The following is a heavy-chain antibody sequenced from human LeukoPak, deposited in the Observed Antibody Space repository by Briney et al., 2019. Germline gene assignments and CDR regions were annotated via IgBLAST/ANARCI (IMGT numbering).Heavy chain of an antibody. CDR2: IYYSGST. D-gene: IGHD3-10*01. J-gene: IGHJ4*02. Sequence: SETLSLTCTVSGGSISSYYWSWIRQPPGKGLEWIGYIYYSGSTNYNPSLKSRVTISVDTSKNQFSLKLSSVTAADTAVYYCASGKRNLLWFGELDYWGQGTLVTVSS. CDR1: GGSISSYY. CDR3: ASGKRNLLWFGELDY. V-gene: IGHV4-59*01.